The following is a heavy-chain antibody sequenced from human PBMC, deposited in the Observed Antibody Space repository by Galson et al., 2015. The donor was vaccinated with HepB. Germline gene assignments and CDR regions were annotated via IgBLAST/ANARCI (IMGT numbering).Heavy chain of an antibody. CDR3: ARVGWFGAKNDY. V-gene: IGHV3-48*02. CDR2: ISSSCSTI. J-gene: IGHJ4*02. Sequence: SLRLSCAASGFTFSSYSMNWVRQAPGKGLEWVSYISSSCSTIYYADSVKGRFTISRDNAKNSLYLQMNSLRDEDTAVYYCARVGWFGAKNDYWGQGTLVTVSS. D-gene: IGHD3-10*01. CDR1: GFTFSSYS.